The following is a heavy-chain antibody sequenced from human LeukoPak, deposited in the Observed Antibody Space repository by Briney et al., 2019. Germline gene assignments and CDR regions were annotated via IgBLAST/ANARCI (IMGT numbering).Heavy chain of an antibody. D-gene: IGHD6-13*01. V-gene: IGHV4-34*01. Sequence: SETLSLTCAVYGGSFSGYYWSWIRQPPGKGLEWIGEINHSGSTNYNPSLKSRVTISVDTSKNQFSLKLSSVTAADTAVYYCARGGRGSSWYRSGDWFDPWGQGTLVTVSS. CDR2: INHSGST. CDR3: ARGGRGSSWYRSGDWFDP. J-gene: IGHJ5*02. CDR1: GGSFSGYY.